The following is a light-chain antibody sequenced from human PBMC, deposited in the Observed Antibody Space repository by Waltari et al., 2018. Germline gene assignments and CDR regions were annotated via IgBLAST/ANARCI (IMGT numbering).Light chain of an antibody. CDR1: SSNIGAGYD. V-gene: IGLV1-40*01. J-gene: IGLJ1*01. CDR3: QSYDSSLSGSDV. Sequence: QSVLTQPPSVSGAPGQRVTISCTGSSSNIGAGYDIHWYQQLPGTAPKLLIYHNNNLPSGVPVRVAGAKSGTSASLAITGLQAEDEGDYYCQSYDSSLSGSDVFGTGTKVTVL. CDR2: HNN.